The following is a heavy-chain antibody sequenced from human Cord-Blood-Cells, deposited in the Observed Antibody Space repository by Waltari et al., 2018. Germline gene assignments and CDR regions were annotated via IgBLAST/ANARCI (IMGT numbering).Heavy chain of an antibody. V-gene: IGHV3-53*01. CDR3: ARAGSYYAFDI. J-gene: IGHJ3*02. D-gene: IGHD1-26*01. CDR1: GFPVSSDY. Sequence: EVHLVESGGGWIQPGGSLRLSCAASGFPVSSDYMSWVRQAPGKGLEWVSVIYSGGSTYYADSVKGRFTISRDNSKNTLYLQMNSLRAEDTAVYYCARAGSYYAFDIWGQGTMVTVSS. CDR2: IYSGGST.